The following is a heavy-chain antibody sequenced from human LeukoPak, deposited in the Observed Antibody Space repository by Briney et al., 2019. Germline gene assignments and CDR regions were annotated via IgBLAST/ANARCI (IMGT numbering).Heavy chain of an antibody. CDR3: AGDLGYGDY. CDR1: GFTFSHYW. J-gene: IGHJ4*02. Sequence: GGSLRLSCAASGFTFSHYWMCWVRQAPGRGLEWVANIKEDGSAKYYVGSVIGRFTISRDNAKNLVYLQMDSLRAEDTALYYCAGDLGYGDYWGQGALVTVSS. V-gene: IGHV3-7*01. D-gene: IGHD5-12*01. CDR2: IKEDGSAK.